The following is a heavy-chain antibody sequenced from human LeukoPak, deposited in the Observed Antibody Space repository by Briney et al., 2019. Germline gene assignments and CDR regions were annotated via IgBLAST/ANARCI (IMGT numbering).Heavy chain of an antibody. CDR3: AKFLFMGIAVAGTLDY. Sequence: PGGSLRLSCAASGFTFSSYAMSWVRQAPGEGLEWVSAISGSGGSTYYADSVKGRFTISRDNSKNTLYLQMNSLRAEDTAVYYCAKFLFMGIAVAGTLDYWGQGTLVTVSS. V-gene: IGHV3-23*01. CDR1: GFTFSSYA. J-gene: IGHJ4*02. CDR2: ISGSGGST. D-gene: IGHD6-19*01.